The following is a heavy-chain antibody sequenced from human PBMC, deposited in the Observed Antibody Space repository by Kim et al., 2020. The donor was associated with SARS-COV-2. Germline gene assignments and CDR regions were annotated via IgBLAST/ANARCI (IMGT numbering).Heavy chain of an antibody. CDR3: ARDDRDSSGWDY. V-gene: IGHV1-2*06. CDR2: INPNSGGT. J-gene: IGHJ4*02. D-gene: IGHD6-19*01. CDR1: GYTFTGYY. Sequence: ASVKVSCKASGYTFTGYYMHWVRQAPGQGLEWMGRINPNSGGTNYAQKFQGRVTMTRDTSISTAYMELSRLRSDDTAVYYCARDDRDSSGWDYWGQGTLVTVSS.